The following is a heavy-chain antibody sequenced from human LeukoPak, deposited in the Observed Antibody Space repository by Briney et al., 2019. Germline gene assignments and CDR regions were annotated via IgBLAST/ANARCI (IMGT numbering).Heavy chain of an antibody. CDR3: ARETLFGVVPEYYFDS. V-gene: IGHV4-4*07. D-gene: IGHD3-3*01. J-gene: IGHJ4*02. CDR1: GGSISAHY. Sequence: PSETLSLTCTVSGGSISAHYWSWLRQSAEKGLEWIGRIPRTENTNYNPSLKSRVTMSVDTSKNQFSLKLTSVTASDTAVYYCARETLFGVVPEYYFDSWGRGTLVTVSS. CDR2: IPRTENT.